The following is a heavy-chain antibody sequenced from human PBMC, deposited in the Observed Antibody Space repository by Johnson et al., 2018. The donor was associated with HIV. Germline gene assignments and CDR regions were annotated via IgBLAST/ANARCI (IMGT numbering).Heavy chain of an antibody. D-gene: IGHD3-3*01. Sequence: VQLVESGGGVVQPGRSLRLSCAASGFTFSSYAMSWVRQAPGKGLEWVSAISGSGGSTYYADSVKGRFTISRDNSKNTLYLQMNSLRAEDTAVYYCAKDRDLNYDFWSGSDDAFDIWGQGTMVTVSS. CDR1: GFTFSSYA. V-gene: IGHV3-23*04. CDR3: AKDRDLNYDFWSGSDDAFDI. J-gene: IGHJ3*02. CDR2: ISGSGGST.